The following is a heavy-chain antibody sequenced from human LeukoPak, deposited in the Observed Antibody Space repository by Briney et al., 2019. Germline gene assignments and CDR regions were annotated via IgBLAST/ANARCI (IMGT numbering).Heavy chain of an antibody. D-gene: IGHD3-9*01. CDR2: MNPDSGNT. CDR3: ASPHYDILTGLLN. J-gene: IGHJ4*02. Sequence: ASVKVSCKASGYTFTIYDINWVRQAAGQGLEWMGWMNPDSGNTDFAQKFQGRVTMTRNTSISTAYMEPSSLTSEDTAVYYCASPHYDILTGLLNWGQGTLVTVSS. CDR1: GYTFTIYD. V-gene: IGHV1-8*01.